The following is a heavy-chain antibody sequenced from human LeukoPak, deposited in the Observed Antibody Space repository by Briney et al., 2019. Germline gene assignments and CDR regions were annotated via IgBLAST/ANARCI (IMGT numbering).Heavy chain of an antibody. D-gene: IGHD5-18*01. Sequence: QPGGSLRLSCAASGFTFSSYSMNWVRQAPGKGLEWVSLISDSGGSTYYADSVKGRFTISRDNSKNTVYLQMNSLRAEDTAVYYCAKGSGYSNGDAIDYWGQGTLVTVSS. V-gene: IGHV3-23*01. CDR1: GFTFSSYS. CDR2: ISDSGGST. CDR3: AKGSGYSNGDAIDY. J-gene: IGHJ4*02.